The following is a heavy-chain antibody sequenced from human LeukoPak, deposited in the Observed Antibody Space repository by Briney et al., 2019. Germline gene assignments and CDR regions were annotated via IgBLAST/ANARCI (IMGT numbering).Heavy chain of an antibody. V-gene: IGHV3-23*01. Sequence: GGTLRLSCAASGFTFSSYGMSWVRQAPGKGLEWVSAISGSGGSTYDADSVKGRFTISRDNSKNTLYLQMNSLRAEDTAVYYCAKDHYGDYFSTGAFDIWGQGTTVIVSS. D-gene: IGHD4-17*01. CDR1: GFTFSSYG. J-gene: IGHJ3*02. CDR3: AKDHYGDYFSTGAFDI. CDR2: ISGSGGST.